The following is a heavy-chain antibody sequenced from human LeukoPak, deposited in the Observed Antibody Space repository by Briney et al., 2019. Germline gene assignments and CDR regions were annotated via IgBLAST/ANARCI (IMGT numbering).Heavy chain of an antibody. J-gene: IGHJ4*02. CDR2: MNTNSGNT. Sequence: ASVKVSCKASGYTFTSYDINWVRQATGQGLEWMGWMNTNSGNTGYAQKFQGRVTITRNTSISTAYMELSSLRSEDTAVYYCARDKRDDYGDYDENVAFDIWGQGTLVTVSS. CDR3: ARDKRDDYGDYDENVAFDI. CDR1: GYTFTSYD. V-gene: IGHV1-8*03. D-gene: IGHD4-17*01.